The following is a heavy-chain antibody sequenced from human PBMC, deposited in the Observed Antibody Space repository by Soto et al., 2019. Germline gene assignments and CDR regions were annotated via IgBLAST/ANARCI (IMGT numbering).Heavy chain of an antibody. V-gene: IGHV1-18*01. J-gene: IGHJ6*02. CDR3: ARDRPGDFWSGYLAIESYYSYGMEV. Sequence: ASVKVSCKASGYTFTSYGISWVRQAPGQGLEWMGWISAYNGNTNYAQKLQGRVTMTTDTSTSTAYMELRSLRSDDTAVYYCARDRPGDFWSGYLAIESYYSYGMEVWGQGTMVTVSS. CDR1: GYTFTSYG. CDR2: ISAYNGNT. D-gene: IGHD3-3*01.